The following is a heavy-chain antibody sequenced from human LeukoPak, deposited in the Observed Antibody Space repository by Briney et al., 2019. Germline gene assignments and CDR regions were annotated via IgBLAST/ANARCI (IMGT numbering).Heavy chain of an antibody. J-gene: IGHJ4*02. D-gene: IGHD3-22*01. CDR3: ARARYYYDSSGSVVYFDY. CDR1: GGSISSYY. Sequence: SETLSLTCTVSGGSISSYYWSWIRQPPGKGLEWIGYIYYSGSANYNPSLKSRVTISVDTSKNQFSLKLSSVTAADTAVYYCARARYYYDSSGSVVYFDYWGQGTLVTVSS. V-gene: IGHV4-59*01. CDR2: IYYSGSA.